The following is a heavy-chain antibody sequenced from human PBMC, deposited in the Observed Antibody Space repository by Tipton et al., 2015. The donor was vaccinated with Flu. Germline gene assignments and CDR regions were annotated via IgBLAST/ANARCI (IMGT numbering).Heavy chain of an antibody. CDR3: ARDRYYYDSSGQYNWFDP. CDR1: GYTFTGYY. D-gene: IGHD3-22*01. J-gene: IGHJ5*02. Sequence: QVQLVQSGAEVKKPGASVKVSCKASGYTFTGYYMHWVRQAPGQGLEWMGWINPNSGGTKYAQKFQGRVTMTRDTSISTAYMELSRLRSDDTAVYYCARDRYYYDSSGQYNWFDPWGQGTLVTVSS. V-gene: IGHV1-2*02. CDR2: INPNSGGT.